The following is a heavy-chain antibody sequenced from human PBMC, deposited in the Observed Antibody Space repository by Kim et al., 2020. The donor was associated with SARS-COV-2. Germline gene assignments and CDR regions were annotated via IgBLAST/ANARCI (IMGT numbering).Heavy chain of an antibody. CDR3: AKAPGAYPLEVGAFDV. V-gene: IGHV3-33*06. CDR2: IWYDGSNK. J-gene: IGHJ3*01. D-gene: IGHD1-26*01. CDR1: GFTFSSYG. Sequence: GGSLRLSCAASGFTFSSYGMHWVRQAPGKGLEWVAVIWYDGSNKYYADSVKGRFTISRDNSKNTLYLQMNSLRAEDTAVYYCAKAPGAYPLEVGAFDVWGQGTMVTVSS.